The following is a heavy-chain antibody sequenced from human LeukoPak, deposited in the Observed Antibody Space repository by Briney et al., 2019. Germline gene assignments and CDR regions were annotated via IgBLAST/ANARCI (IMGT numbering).Heavy chain of an antibody. D-gene: IGHD5/OR15-5a*01. CDR1: GGSTSSSTHY. J-gene: IGHJ4*02. CDR2: IYASGSP. Sequence: SETLSLTCTVSGGSTSSSTHYWSWIRQPAGKGLEWIGRIYASGSPNYNPSLKSRATISVDTSKNQFSLKLSSVTAADTAVYYCARGVSTINFDFWAREPLVTVPS. CDR3: ARGVSTINFDF. V-gene: IGHV4-61*02.